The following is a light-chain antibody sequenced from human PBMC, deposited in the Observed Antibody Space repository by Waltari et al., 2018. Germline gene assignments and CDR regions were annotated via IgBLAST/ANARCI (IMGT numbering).Light chain of an antibody. V-gene: IGKV3D-15*01. CDR1: QRISRN. CDR2: NTS. CDR3: QKYWTLAAT. J-gene: IGKJ1*01. Sequence: CRASQRISRNLALCHQKPGQAPRVLIYNTSSRATGIPDQFSGNGSGTDFSLNISSLDPEDFAVYYGQKYWTLAATFVLGTKVEVK.